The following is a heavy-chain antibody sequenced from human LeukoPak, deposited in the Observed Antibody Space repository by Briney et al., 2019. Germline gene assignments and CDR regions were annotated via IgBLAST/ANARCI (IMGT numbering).Heavy chain of an antibody. V-gene: IGHV1-2*02. J-gene: IGHJ5*02. CDR3: ARERSMEPNWFDP. CDR1: GFTFTGYY. Sequence: ASVKVSCKASGFTFTGYYMHWVRQAPGQGLEWMGWINPNSGGTNYAQKFQGRVTMTGDTSISTAYMYLSSLRSDDTAVYYCARERSMEPNWFDPWGQGTQVIVSS. CDR2: INPNSGGT. D-gene: IGHD1-1*01.